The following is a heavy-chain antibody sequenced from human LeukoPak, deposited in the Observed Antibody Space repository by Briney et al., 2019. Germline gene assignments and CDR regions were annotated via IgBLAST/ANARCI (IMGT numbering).Heavy chain of an antibody. CDR2: IYHSGST. V-gene: IGHV4-38-2*02. CDR3: ARGGSRWLQLGTDFDY. D-gene: IGHD5-24*01. CDR1: GYSISSGYY. Sequence: PSETLSLTCTVSGYSISSGYYWGWIRQPPGKGLEWIGSIYHSGSTYYNPSLKSRVTISVDTSKNQFSLKLSSVTAADTAVYYCARGGSRWLQLGTDFDYWGRGTLVTVSS. J-gene: IGHJ4*02.